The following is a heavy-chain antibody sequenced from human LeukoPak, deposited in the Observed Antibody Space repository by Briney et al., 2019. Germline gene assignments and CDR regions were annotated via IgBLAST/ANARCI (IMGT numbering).Heavy chain of an antibody. CDR1: AYSTSRVYY. V-gene: IGHV4-38-2*01. D-gene: IGHD1-1*01. CDR3: ARHSDWGYNGAFDI. CDR2: VYYSGGT. Sequence: SETLSLTCVVSAYSTSRVYYWGWIRQPPGKGLEWIGSVYYSGGTYYSPSLKSRVTISVDTSKNQFSLKLTSVTAADTAVYYWARHSDWGYNGAFDIWGQGTMVTVSS. J-gene: IGHJ3*02.